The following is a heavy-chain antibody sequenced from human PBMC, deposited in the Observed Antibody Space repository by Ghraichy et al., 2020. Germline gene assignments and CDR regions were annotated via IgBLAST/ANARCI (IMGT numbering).Heavy chain of an antibody. J-gene: IGHJ6*02. CDR1: GFTFSSYS. V-gene: IGHV3-21*01. CDR2: ISSSSYI. Sequence: GGSLRLSCAASGFTFSSYSMNWVRQAPGKGLEWVSSISSSSYIYYADSVKGRFTISRDNAKNSLYLQMNSLRAEDTAVYYCASDLIAVAGTDYYYGMDVWGQGTTVTVSS. D-gene: IGHD6-19*01. CDR3: ASDLIAVAGTDYYYGMDV.